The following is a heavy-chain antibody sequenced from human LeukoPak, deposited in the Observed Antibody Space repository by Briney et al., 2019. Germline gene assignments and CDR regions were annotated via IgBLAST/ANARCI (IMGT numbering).Heavy chain of an antibody. J-gene: IGHJ4*02. V-gene: IGHV4-39*01. CDR1: GGSISSSSYY. CDR2: IYYSGST. D-gene: IGHD3-10*01. Sequence: PSETLSLTCTVSGGSISSSSYYWGWIRQPPGKGLEWIGSIYYSGSTYYNPSLKSRVTISVDTSKNQFSLKLSSVTAADTAVYYCARYGSGSYYNSYYFGYWGQGTLVTVSS. CDR3: ARYGSGSYYNSYYFGY.